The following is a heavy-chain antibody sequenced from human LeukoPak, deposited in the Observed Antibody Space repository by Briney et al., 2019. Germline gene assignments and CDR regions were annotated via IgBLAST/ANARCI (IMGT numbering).Heavy chain of an antibody. CDR2: IYPGDSDT. J-gene: IGHJ5*02. CDR3: ARQVVVVPAAFDR. Sequence: GESLKISCKGSGHSFTSYWIGWVRQMLGKGLEWMGIIYPGDSDTRYSPSFRGQVTISADKSISTAYLQWNSLKASDTAMYYCARQVVVVPAAFDRWGQGTLVTVSS. V-gene: IGHV5-51*01. D-gene: IGHD2-2*01. CDR1: GHSFTSYW.